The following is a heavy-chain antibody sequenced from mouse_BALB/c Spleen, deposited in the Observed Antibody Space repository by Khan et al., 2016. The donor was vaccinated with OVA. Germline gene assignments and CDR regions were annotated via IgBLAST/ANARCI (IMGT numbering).Heavy chain of an antibody. CDR3: ARGYFGNYEFVY. D-gene: IGHD2-1*01. J-gene: IGHJ3*01. CDR2: IFPGTGTT. Sequence: VQLQESGAELVKPGTSVKLSCKTSGYTFPSYWIQWVKQRPGQGLGWIGQIFPGTGTTDYNENFKDKATLTVDTSSYSAYMQLTSLTSEDSAVYFCARGYFGNYEFVYWGQGTLVTVSP. CDR1: GYTFPSYW. V-gene: IGHV1S132*01.